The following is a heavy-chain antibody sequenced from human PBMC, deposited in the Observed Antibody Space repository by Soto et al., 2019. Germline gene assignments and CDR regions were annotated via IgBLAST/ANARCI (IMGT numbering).Heavy chain of an antibody. V-gene: IGHV1-69*02. CDR3: ARHFTGVLVLGASPPGGDNYGWDV. D-gene: IGHD2-15*01. J-gene: IGHJ6*02. Sequence: QVQLVQSGAEVKKPGSSVKVSCKASGGTFSRYTISWVRQAPGQGLEWMGRIIPILDIPNYAQNFQGRVTITADKSTSPAYMELSSLRSDDTAVYYCARHFTGVLVLGASPPGGDNYGWDVWGQGTTVTVSS. CDR1: GGTFSRYT. CDR2: IIPILDIP.